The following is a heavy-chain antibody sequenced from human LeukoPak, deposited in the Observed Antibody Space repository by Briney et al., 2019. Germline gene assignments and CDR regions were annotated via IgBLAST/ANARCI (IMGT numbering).Heavy chain of an antibody. CDR3: ARVISSRESPYYYYGMDV. D-gene: IGHD2-2*01. CDR1: GYTFTSYC. J-gene: IGHJ6*02. Sequence: ASVKVSCKASGYTFTSYCMHWVRQAPGQGLEWMGIINPSGGSTSYAQKFQGRVTMTRDTSTSTVYMELSSLRSEDTAVYYCARVISSRESPYYYYGMDVWGQGTTVTVSS. CDR2: INPSGGST. V-gene: IGHV1-46*01.